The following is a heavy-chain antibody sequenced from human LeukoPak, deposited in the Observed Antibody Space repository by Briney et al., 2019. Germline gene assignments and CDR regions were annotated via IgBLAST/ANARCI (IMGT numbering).Heavy chain of an antibody. D-gene: IGHD6-19*01. Sequence: SQTLSLTCAISGDSVSTNNAAWNWIRQSPSRGLEWLGRTYYRSNWYNAYALSVQSRLTITPDPSKNQISLQLNSVTPEDTSVYYCAREISYWQWLVPGAFDIWGQGTMVSVSS. V-gene: IGHV6-1*01. CDR2: TYYRSNWYN. J-gene: IGHJ3*02. CDR3: AREISYWQWLVPGAFDI. CDR1: GDSVSTNNAA.